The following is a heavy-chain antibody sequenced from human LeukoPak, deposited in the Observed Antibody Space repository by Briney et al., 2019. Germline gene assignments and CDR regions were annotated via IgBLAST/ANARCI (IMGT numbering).Heavy chain of an antibody. V-gene: IGHV4-39*07. CDR1: GGSISSSSYY. CDR2: IYYSGST. CDR3: ARVNGGGSHFYYYYGMDV. J-gene: IGHJ6*02. D-gene: IGHD1-26*01. Sequence: PSETLSLTCTVSGGSISSSSYYWGWIRQPPGKGLEWIGSIYYSGSTYYNPSLKSRVTISVDTSKNQFSLKLSSVTAADTAVYYCARVNGGGSHFYYYYGMDVWGQGTTVTVSS.